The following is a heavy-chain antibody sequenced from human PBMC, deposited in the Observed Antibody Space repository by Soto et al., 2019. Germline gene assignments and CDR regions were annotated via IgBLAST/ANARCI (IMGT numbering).Heavy chain of an antibody. CDR1: GYTFTSYD. CDR3: ARGPYILTGLGGPFDY. CDR2: MNPNSGNT. D-gene: IGHD3-9*01. Sequence: ASVKVSCKASGYTFTSYDINWVRQATGQGLEWMGWMNPNSGNTGYAQKFQGRVTMTRDTSISTAYMELSRLRSDDTAVYYCARGPYILTGLGGPFDYWGQGTLVTVSS. J-gene: IGHJ4*02. V-gene: IGHV1-8*01.